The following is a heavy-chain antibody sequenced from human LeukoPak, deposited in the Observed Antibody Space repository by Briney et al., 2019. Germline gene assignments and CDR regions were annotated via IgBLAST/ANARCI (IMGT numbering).Heavy chain of an antibody. V-gene: IGHV1-24*01. CDR1: GYTLTELS. CDR2: FDPEDGET. Sequence: ASVKVSCKVSGYTLTELSMHWVRLAPGKGLEWMGGFDPEDGETIYAQKFQGRVTMTEDTSTDTAYMEPSSLRSEDTAVYYCATIPPMVRGVFDYWGQGTLVTVSS. J-gene: IGHJ4*02. D-gene: IGHD3-10*01. CDR3: ATIPPMVRGVFDY.